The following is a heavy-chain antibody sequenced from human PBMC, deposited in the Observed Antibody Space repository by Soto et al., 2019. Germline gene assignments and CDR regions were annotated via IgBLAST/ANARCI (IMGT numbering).Heavy chain of an antibody. CDR2: ISPMFGAA. CDR3: AREVQVHTPAFVY. J-gene: IGHJ4*02. D-gene: IGHD3-10*01. V-gene: IGHV1-69*19. CDR1: GCTFNTYA. Sequence: QVQLVQSGAEMKKPGSSVKVSCQSSGCTFNTYAMNWVRQAPGQGPEWVGDISPMFGAANYAPKFQGRVTITADESTGTSYMQLSSSTSEDTALYFCAREVQVHTPAFVYWGQGTLVTVSS.